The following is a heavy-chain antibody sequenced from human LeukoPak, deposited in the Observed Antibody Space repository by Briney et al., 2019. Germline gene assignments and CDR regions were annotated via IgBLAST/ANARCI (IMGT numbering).Heavy chain of an antibody. CDR3: ARDWAAAGTGY. V-gene: IGHV4-30-2*01. D-gene: IGHD6-13*01. CDR1: GGSISSGGYS. Sequence: PSETLSLTCTVSGGSISSGGYSWSWIRQPPGKGLEWIGYIYHSGSTYYNPSLKSRVTISVDRSKNQFSLKLSSVTAADTAVYYCARDWAAAGTGYWGQGTLVTVSS. J-gene: IGHJ4*02. CDR2: IYHSGST.